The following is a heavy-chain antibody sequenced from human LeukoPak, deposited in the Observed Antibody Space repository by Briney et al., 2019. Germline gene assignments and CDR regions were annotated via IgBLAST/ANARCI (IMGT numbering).Heavy chain of an antibody. V-gene: IGHV4-34*01. Sequence: SETLSLTCAVYGGPFSGYYWSWIRQPPGKGLEWIGEINHSGSTNYNPSLKSRVTISVDTSENQFSLKLSSVTAADTAVYYCARATMVRGARGYYYYGMDVWGKGTTVTVSS. CDR1: GGPFSGYY. J-gene: IGHJ6*04. D-gene: IGHD3-10*01. CDR3: ARATMVRGARGYYYYGMDV. CDR2: INHSGST.